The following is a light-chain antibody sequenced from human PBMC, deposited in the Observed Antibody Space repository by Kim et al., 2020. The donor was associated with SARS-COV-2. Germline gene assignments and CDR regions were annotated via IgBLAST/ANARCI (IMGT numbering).Light chain of an antibody. CDR1: IDNIGGYNY. Sequence: HSYTIPTTGTIDNIGGYNYVYWYQQHPSNGPQLMIYAVTERPSGVSSRFSGSKSGNTASLTISGLQAEDEADYYCISFTNDATWVFGGGTQLTVL. V-gene: IGLV2-14*03. CDR2: AVT. CDR3: ISFTNDATWV. J-gene: IGLJ3*02.